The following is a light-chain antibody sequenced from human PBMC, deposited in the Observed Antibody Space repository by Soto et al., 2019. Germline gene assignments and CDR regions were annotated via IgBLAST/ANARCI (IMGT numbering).Light chain of an antibody. CDR2: DVS. V-gene: IGLV2-14*01. Sequence: QSALTQPASVSGSPGQSITISCTGTSSDVGGYNYVSWYQQHPGKAPKLMIYDVSNRPSGVSNRFSGSKSGNTASLTISGLQAEDEVDYYCSSDTSSILFGGGTKLTVL. CDR1: SSDVGGYNY. J-gene: IGLJ2*01. CDR3: SSDTSSIL.